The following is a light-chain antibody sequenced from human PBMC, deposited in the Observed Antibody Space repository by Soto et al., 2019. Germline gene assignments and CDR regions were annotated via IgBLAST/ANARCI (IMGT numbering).Light chain of an antibody. CDR3: QKYKSETPWT. CDR2: AAS. V-gene: IGKV1-12*01. Sequence: DIQMPQSPSSVSASVGASSTITCRASQDIFNYLAWYQQKPGKAPKLLIYAASSLQNGVPSRFSGSGSGTDFTLTIRSLQPEDVATYYCQKYKSETPWTVGKGNKVDIK. J-gene: IGKJ1*01. CDR1: QDIFNY.